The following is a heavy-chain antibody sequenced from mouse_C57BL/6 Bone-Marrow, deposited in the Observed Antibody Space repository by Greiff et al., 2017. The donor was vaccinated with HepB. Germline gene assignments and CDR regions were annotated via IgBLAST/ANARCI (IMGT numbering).Heavy chain of an antibody. Sequence: QVTLKESGPGLLQPSQSLSLSCSFSGFSLSTFGMGVGWLRHPSGKGLEGLAHILWVDDKYYNPALKSRHTNSKDTSKNPVFHTIANVDTAHTATFSYDRMGIRCAYGVAWFAYWDQGTLVTVSA. D-gene: IGHD1-2*01. V-gene: IGHV8-8*01. J-gene: IGHJ3*01. CDR2: ILWVDDK. CDR1: GFSLSTFGMG. CDR3: DRMGIRCAYGVAWFAY.